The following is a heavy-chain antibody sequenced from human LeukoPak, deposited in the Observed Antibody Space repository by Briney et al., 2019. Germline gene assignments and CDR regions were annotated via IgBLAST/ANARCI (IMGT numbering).Heavy chain of an antibody. CDR2: IKGSGGGT. Sequence: GVSLRLSCAVSGITLSNYGMRWVRQAPGKGLEWFARIKGSGGGTNYADSVQGLFTISRDNPKNTLYLQMTGLRAEDTAVYFCAKRGVVIRVILVGFHKEAYYFDSWGQGALVTVSS. V-gene: IGHV3-23*01. D-gene: IGHD3-22*01. J-gene: IGHJ4*02. CDR3: AKRGVVIRVILVGFHKEAYYFDS. CDR1: GITLSNYG.